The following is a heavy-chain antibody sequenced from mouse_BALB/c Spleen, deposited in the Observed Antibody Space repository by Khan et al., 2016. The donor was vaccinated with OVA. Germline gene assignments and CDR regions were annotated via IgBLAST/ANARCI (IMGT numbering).Heavy chain of an antibody. V-gene: IGHV1S136*01. D-gene: IGHD1-1*01. Sequence: VQLQQSGPELVKPGASVKMSCKASGYTFTSFVMHWVKQKPGPGLEWIGYINPYTDGTKYHEKFKGKATLSSDKSSSTAYMELSSLTSEDSAVYYWARREYFGSSSFAYWGQGTLVTVSA. J-gene: IGHJ3*01. CDR2: INPYTDGT. CDR1: GYTFTSFV. CDR3: ARREYFGSSSFAY.